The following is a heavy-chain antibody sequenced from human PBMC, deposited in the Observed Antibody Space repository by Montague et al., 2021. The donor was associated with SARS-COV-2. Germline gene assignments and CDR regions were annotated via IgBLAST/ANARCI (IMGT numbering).Heavy chain of an antibody. CDR1: GGSISSSSYY. CDR3: ARHSLAVTAIYNWFDP. J-gene: IGHJ5*02. CDR2: IYYSGST. Sequence: SETLSLTCTVPGGSISSSSYYWGWIRQPPGKGLEWIGSIYYSGSTYYNPSLKSRVTISVDTSKNQFSLKLSSVTAADTAVYYCARHSLAVTAIYNWFDPWGQETLVTVSS. V-gene: IGHV4-39*01. D-gene: IGHD2-21*02.